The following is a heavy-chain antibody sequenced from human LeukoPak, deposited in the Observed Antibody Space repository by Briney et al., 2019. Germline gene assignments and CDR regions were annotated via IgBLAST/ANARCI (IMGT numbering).Heavy chain of an antibody. CDR3: AREGGMYYDFWSGYLDY. CDR1: GGSISSYY. D-gene: IGHD3-3*01. Sequence: PSETLSLICTVSGGSISSYYWSWIRQPPGKGLEWIGYIYYSGSINYNPSLKSRVTISVDTSKNQFSLKLSSVTAADTAVYYCAREGGMYYDFWSGYLDYWGQGTLVTVSS. J-gene: IGHJ4*02. CDR2: IYYSGSI. V-gene: IGHV4-59*12.